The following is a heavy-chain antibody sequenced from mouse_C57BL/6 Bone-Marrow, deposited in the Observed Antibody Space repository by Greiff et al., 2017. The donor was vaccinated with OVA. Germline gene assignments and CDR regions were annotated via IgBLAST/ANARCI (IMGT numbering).Heavy chain of an antibody. J-gene: IGHJ4*01. Sequence: EVHLVESGGDLVKPGGSLKLSCAASGFTFSSYGMSWVRQTPDKRLEWVATISSGGSSTYYPDSVKGRFPISRDTAKNTLYLQMSSLKSEDTAMYYCARQGYADAMDYWGQGTSVPVSS. V-gene: IGHV5-6*01. D-gene: IGHD2-14*01. CDR3: ARQGYADAMDY. CDR2: ISSGGSST. CDR1: GFTFSSYG.